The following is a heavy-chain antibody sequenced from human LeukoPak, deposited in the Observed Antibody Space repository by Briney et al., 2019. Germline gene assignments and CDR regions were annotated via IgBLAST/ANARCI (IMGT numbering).Heavy chain of an antibody. J-gene: IGHJ4*02. V-gene: IGHV3-7*01. CDR1: GFTFSRYW. CDR2: IKQDGSEK. D-gene: IGHD5-18*01. Sequence: GGSLRLSCAASGFTFSRYWMSWVRQAPGKGLEWVANIKQDGSEKYYVDSVEGRFTISRDNAKNSLYLQMDILRAEDTAVYYCAKDITAMDAAGKDYWGQGTLVTVSS. CDR3: AKDITAMDAAGKDY.